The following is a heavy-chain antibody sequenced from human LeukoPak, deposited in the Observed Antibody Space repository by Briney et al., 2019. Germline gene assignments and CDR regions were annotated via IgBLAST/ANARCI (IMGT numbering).Heavy chain of an antibody. CDR2: VSYSGRT. D-gene: IGHD5-24*01. V-gene: IGHV4-59*01. J-gene: IGHJ2*01. CDR1: GGSITNYY. Sequence: ETLSLTCTVSGGSITNYYWNWIRQPPGKDLEWIGCVSYSGRTHYSSALKSRVTISVDTSKNQFSLNLGSVTAADTAVYYCARPGRQDAYNGHYWYFDLWGRGTLVTVSS. CDR3: ARPGRQDAYNGHYWYFDL.